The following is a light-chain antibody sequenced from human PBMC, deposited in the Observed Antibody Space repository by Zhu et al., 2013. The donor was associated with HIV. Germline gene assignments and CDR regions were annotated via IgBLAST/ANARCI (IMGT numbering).Light chain of an antibody. CDR3: LKYGDSPYT. CDR1: QSVGTF. Sequence: EIVLTQSPVTLSLSPGERATLSCRASQSVGTFLAWYQHKPGQAPRLLVYGASNRAAGIPVRFSGSGSGTDFTLTISRLDPEDFAVYYCLKYGDSPYTFGQGTKVDLK. J-gene: IGKJ2*01. V-gene: IGKV3-20*01. CDR2: GAS.